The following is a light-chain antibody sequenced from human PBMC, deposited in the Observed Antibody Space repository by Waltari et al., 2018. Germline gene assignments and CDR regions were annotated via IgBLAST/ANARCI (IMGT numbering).Light chain of an antibody. V-gene: IGKV3-20*01. CDR2: GTS. J-gene: IGKJ4*01. CDR3: QQYVSSPLT. Sequence: EVVLTQSPGTLSLSPGERATLSCRASQNIRSNYLAWYQQRPGQAPRLIIYGTSTRASGIPDRFSGSGSGTDFTLTITRLEPEDFAVYYCQQYVSSPLTFGGGTRVEIK. CDR1: QNIRSNY.